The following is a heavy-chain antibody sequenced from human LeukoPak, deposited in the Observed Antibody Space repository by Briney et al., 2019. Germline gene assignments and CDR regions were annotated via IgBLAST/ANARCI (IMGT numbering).Heavy chain of an antibody. CDR3: ARGPRNVDYYDSSGLWD. CDR1: GGTFSSYA. V-gene: IGHV1-69*05. J-gene: IGHJ4*02. Sequence: SVKVSCKASGGTFSSYAISWVRQAPGQGLEWMGGIIPIFGTANYAQKFQGRVTITTDESTSTAYMELSSLRSEDTAVYCCARGPRNVDYYDSSGLWDWGQGTLVTVSS. D-gene: IGHD3-22*01. CDR2: IIPIFGTA.